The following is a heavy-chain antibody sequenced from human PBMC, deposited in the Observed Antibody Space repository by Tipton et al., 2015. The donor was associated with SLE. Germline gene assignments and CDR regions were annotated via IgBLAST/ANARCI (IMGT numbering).Heavy chain of an antibody. D-gene: IGHD2-21*01. CDR3: ARVAHPSVWSGYDY. Sequence: QVQLVQSGAALKKPGASVKVSCKTSGYTFTDFYIHWVRQAPGQWLEWMGRITPTTGDTHNAQNFQGRVTLTRDTSDSTAYLELSSLRSDDTAVYDGARVAHPSVWSGYDYWGQGTLVTVSS. J-gene: IGHJ4*01. V-gene: IGHV1-2*06. CDR1: GYTFTDFY. CDR2: ITPTTGDT.